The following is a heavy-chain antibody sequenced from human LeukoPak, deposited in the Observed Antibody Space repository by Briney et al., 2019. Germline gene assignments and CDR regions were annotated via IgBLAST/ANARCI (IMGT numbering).Heavy chain of an antibody. V-gene: IGHV1-2*02. CDR3: ARASGSYWWFDP. CDR1: GYTFTDYY. D-gene: IGHD1-26*01. J-gene: IGHJ5*02. CDR2: INPNSGGT. Sequence: ASVKVSCKASGYTFTDYYMHWVRQAPGQGLEWMGWINPNSGGTNYAQKFQGRVTMTRDTSISTAYMELSRLRSDDTAVYYCARASGSYWWFDPWGQGTLVTVSS.